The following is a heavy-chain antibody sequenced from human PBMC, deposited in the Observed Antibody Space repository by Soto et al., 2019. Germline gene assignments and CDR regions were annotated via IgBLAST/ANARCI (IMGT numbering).Heavy chain of an antibody. J-gene: IGHJ4*02. Sequence: SETLSLTCTVSGGSINSSSFCWAWIRQPPGKGLEWIGSIYYSGSTDYNPSLKSRVTISADMSKNQFSLKLSSVTAADTAVYYCASENSCNSDYYYYFDSWGQGTLVT. D-gene: IGHD4-4*01. CDR1: GGSINSSSFC. V-gene: IGHV4-39*01. CDR2: IYYSGST. CDR3: ASENSCNSDYYYYFDS.